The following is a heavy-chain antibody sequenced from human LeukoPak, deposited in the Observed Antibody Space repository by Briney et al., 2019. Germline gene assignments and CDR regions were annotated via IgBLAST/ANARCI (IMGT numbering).Heavy chain of an antibody. CDR1: TSSFSGFA. D-gene: IGHD5-12*01. CDR3: PRIGYGYNYGNGFDS. CDR2: ISHDGRDI. V-gene: IGHV3-30*04. Sequence: PGGSLRLSCAASTSSFSGFAFNWVRQAPGKGLEWMAVISHDGRDICYADPVKGRFTISRDDSKKTLYLQMNSLRPEDTAVYYCPRIGYGYNYGNGFDSWGQGTLVTVSS. J-gene: IGHJ4*02.